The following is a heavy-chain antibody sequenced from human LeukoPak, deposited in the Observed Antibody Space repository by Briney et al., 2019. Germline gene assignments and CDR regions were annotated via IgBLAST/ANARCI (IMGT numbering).Heavy chain of an antibody. Sequence: KASETLSLTCAVSGGSISSNSYYWGWIRQPPVKGLEWIGSIYYSGSTYYNPSLKSRVTISVDTSKNQFSLKLSSVTAADTAVYYCARGELRYFDWFLRFDYWGQGTLVTVSS. CDR2: IYYSGST. CDR3: ARGELRYFDWFLRFDY. CDR1: GGSISSNSYY. V-gene: IGHV4-39*07. J-gene: IGHJ4*02. D-gene: IGHD3-9*01.